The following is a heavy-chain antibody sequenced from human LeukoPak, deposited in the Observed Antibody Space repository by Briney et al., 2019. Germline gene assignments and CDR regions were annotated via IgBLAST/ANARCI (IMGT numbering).Heavy chain of an antibody. V-gene: IGHV3-23*01. CDR2: ISGSGGST. CDR3: AKPNYRFGEYGNFDY. J-gene: IGHJ4*02. D-gene: IGHD3-10*01. Sequence: PGGSLRLSCVAPGFTFSSYAMSWVRQAPGKGLEWVSAISGSGGSTYYADSVKGRFTISRDNSKNTLYPQMNSLRAEDTAVYYCAKPNYRFGEYGNFDYWGQGTLVTVSS. CDR1: GFTFSSYA.